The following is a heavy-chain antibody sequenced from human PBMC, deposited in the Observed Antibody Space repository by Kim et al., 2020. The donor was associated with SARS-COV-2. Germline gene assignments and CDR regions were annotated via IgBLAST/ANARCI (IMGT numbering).Heavy chain of an antibody. D-gene: IGHD2-15*01. CDR2: IIPIFGTA. CDR3: AGERCSGGSCYDY. J-gene: IGHJ4*02. CDR1: GGTFSSYA. Sequence: SVKVSCKASGGTFSSYAISWVRQAPGQGLAWMGGIIPIFGTANYAQKFQGRVTITADESTSTAYMELSSLRSEDTPVYYCAGERCSGGSCYDYWGQGTLVTVSS. V-gene: IGHV1-69*13.